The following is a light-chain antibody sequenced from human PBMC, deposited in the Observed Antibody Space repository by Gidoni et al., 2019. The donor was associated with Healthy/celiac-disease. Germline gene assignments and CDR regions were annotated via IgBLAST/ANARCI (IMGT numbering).Light chain of an antibody. Sequence: EIVMTQSPATLSVSPGERATLSCRASQSVSSNLAWDQQKPGQAPRLLIYGASTRATGIPARFSGSGSGTEFTLTISSLQSEDFAVYYCQQYNNWLPTFGQGTKVEIK. CDR2: GAS. CDR3: QQYNNWLPT. V-gene: IGKV3-15*01. J-gene: IGKJ1*01. CDR1: QSVSSN.